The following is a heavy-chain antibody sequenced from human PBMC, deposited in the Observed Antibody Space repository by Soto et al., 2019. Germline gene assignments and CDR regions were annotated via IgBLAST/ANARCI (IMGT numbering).Heavy chain of an antibody. D-gene: IGHD1-26*01. V-gene: IGHV4-31*09. CDR3: VSSKYHMVVGPKWFDP. CDR1: GGSISRVCYY. J-gene: IGHJ5*02. CDR2: IYVSGTT. Sequence: PSETLSLTCTVSGGSISRVCYYWSLIRQYTGKCLDWIGYIYVSGTTYYNPSIYIRLNLSADRSKNQLSLSLMSVTAASTAIYYCVSSKYHMVVGPKWFDPWGQGILVTGSS.